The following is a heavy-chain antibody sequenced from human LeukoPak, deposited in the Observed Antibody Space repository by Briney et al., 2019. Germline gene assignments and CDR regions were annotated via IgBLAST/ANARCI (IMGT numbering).Heavy chain of an antibody. CDR3: AKSGAELYFDY. CDR1: GFTFSSYG. Sequence: GGTLRLSCAASGFTFSSYGMSWVRQAPGKGLEWVSAISGSGGSTYYADSVKGRFTISRDNSKNTLYLQMNSLRAEDTAVYYCAKSGAELYFDYWGQGTLVTVSS. J-gene: IGHJ4*02. CDR2: ISGSGGST. V-gene: IGHV3-23*01. D-gene: IGHD1-14*01.